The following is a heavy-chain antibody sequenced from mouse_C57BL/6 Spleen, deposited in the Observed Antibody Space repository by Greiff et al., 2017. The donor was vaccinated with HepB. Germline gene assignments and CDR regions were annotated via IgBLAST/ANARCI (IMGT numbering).Heavy chain of an antibody. CDR1: GYAFSSSW. CDR3: ARGPYDYHDAMDY. CDR2: IYPGDGDT. J-gene: IGHJ4*01. D-gene: IGHD2-4*01. Sequence: QVQLQQSGPELVKPGASVKISCKASGYAFSSSWMNWVKQRPGKGLEWIGRIYPGDGDTNYNGKFKGKATLTADKSSSTAYMQLSSLTSEDSAVYFCARGPYDYHDAMDYWGQGTSVTVSS. V-gene: IGHV1-82*01.